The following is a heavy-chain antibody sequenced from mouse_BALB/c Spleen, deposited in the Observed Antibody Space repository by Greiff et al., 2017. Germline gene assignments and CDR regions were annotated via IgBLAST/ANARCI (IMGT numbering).Heavy chain of an antibody. Sequence: QVQLQQSGAELVRPGSSVKISFKASGYAFSSYWMNWVKQRPGQGLEWIGQIYPGDGDTNYNGKFKGKATLTADKSSSTAYMQLSSLTSEDSAVYFCARGYDGYPAWFAYWGQGTLVTVSA. CDR1: GYAFSSYW. J-gene: IGHJ3*01. D-gene: IGHD2-3*01. CDR2: IYPGDGDT. CDR3: ARGYDGYPAWFAY. V-gene: IGHV1-80*01.